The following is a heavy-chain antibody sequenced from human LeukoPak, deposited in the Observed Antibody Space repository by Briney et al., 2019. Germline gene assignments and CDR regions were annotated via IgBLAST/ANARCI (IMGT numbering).Heavy chain of an antibody. Sequence: ASVKVSCKASGYTFTSYGISWVRQAPGQGLEWMGWISAYNGNTNHAQKLQGRVTMTTDTSTSTAYMELRSLRSDDTAVYYCARETNELLDSSGYPLGFDPWGQGTLVTVSS. J-gene: IGHJ5*02. CDR3: ARETNELLDSSGYPLGFDP. CDR1: GYTFTSYG. V-gene: IGHV1-18*01. CDR2: ISAYNGNT. D-gene: IGHD3-22*01.